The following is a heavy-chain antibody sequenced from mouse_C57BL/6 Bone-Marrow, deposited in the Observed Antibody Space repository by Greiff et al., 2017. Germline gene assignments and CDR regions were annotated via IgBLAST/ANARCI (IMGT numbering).Heavy chain of an antibody. CDR2: IYPSDSAT. J-gene: IGHJ4*01. CDR3: ARSGYYDAMDY. CDR1: GYTFTSYW. Sequence: QVQLQQPGAELVRPGSSVKLSCKASGYTFTSYWMDWVKQRPGQGLEWIGNIYPSDSATHYNQKFKDKATLTVDKSSSTAYMQLSSLTSEDSAVYYCARSGYYDAMDYWGQGTSVTVSS. D-gene: IGHD2-3*01. V-gene: IGHV1-61*01.